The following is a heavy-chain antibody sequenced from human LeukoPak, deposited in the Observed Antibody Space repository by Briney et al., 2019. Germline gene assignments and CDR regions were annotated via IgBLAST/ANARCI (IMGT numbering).Heavy chain of an antibody. J-gene: IGHJ6*03. D-gene: IGHD6-13*01. CDR2: ISSSGSTI. CDR1: GFTFSSYE. CDR3: ARQQLVSQYYYYYYMDV. Sequence: GGSLRLSCAASGFTFSSYEMNWVRQAPGKGQEWVSYISSSGSTIYYADPVKGRFTISRDNAKNSLYLQMNSLRAEDTAVYYCARQQLVSQYYYYYYMDVWGKGTTVTISS. V-gene: IGHV3-48*03.